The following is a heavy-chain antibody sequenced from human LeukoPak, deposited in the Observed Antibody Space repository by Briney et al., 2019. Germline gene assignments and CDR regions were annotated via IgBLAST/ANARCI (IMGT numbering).Heavy chain of an antibody. D-gene: IGHD4-17*01. V-gene: IGHV1-2*06. Sequence: ASVTVSCTASGYTFTGYHMHWVRQAPGQGLEWMGRINPNSGDTNSAQKFHGRVAMTRDTSISTAFMELTRLRSDDTAVYYCARDTDYGDYAPYPVAIDYWGQGTLVTVYS. J-gene: IGHJ4*02. CDR2: INPNSGDT. CDR3: ARDTDYGDYAPYPVAIDY. CDR1: GYTFTGYH.